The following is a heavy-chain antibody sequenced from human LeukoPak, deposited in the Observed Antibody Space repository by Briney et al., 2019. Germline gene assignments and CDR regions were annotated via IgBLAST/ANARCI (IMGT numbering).Heavy chain of an antibody. Sequence: PGTSLRLSCAASGFTFRSHGMHWVRQAPGKGLEWVAVISYDGSNKYYADSVKGRFTISRDNSKNTLYLQMNSLRAEDTAVYYCAREWVPQQWLVRYYFDYWGQGTLVTVSS. V-gene: IGHV3-30*19. CDR3: AREWVPQQWLVRYYFDY. D-gene: IGHD6-19*01. CDR1: GFTFRSHG. J-gene: IGHJ4*02. CDR2: ISYDGSNK.